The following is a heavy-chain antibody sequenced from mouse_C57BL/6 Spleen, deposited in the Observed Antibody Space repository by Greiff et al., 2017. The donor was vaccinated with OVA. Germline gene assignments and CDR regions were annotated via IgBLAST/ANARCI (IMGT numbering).Heavy chain of an antibody. V-gene: IGHV1-26*01. D-gene: IGHD2-3*01. CDR3: ARFDGYYSFAY. Sequence: EVQLKQSGPELVKPGASVKISCKASGYTFTDYYMNWVKQSHGKSLEWIGDINPNNGGTSYNQKFKGKATLTVDKSSSTAYMELRSLTSEDSAVYYCARFDGYYSFAYWGQGTLVTVSA. J-gene: IGHJ3*01. CDR1: GYTFTDYY. CDR2: INPNNGGT.